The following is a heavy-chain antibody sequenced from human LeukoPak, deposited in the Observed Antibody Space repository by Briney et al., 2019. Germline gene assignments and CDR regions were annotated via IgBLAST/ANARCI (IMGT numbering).Heavy chain of an antibody. CDR2: ISGGTT. D-gene: IGHD6-19*01. CDR1: GFTLGDYL. J-gene: IGHJ4*02. CDR3: SRGSGWLTVY. V-gene: IGHV3-49*03. Sequence: GGSLRLSCTASGFTLGDYLMSWFRQAPGKGLEWIGFISGGTTEYAASVKGRFTISRDDSTSIAYLQMNSLTTEDTAVYYCSRGSGWLTVYWGQGTLVTVSS.